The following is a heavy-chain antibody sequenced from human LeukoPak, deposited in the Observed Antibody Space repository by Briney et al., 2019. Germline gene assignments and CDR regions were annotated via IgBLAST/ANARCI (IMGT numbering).Heavy chain of an antibody. CDR3: ARNTRGDIVVVPAAKAMDAVSVQEPLDY. J-gene: IGHJ4*02. D-gene: IGHD2-2*01. Sequence: GASVKVSCKASGYTFTGYYMHRVRQAPGQGLEWMGWINPNSGGTNYAQKFQGRVTMTRDTSISTAYMELSRLRSDDTAVYYCARNTRGDIVVVPAAKAMDAVSVQEPLDYWGQGTLVTVSS. CDR2: INPNSGGT. CDR1: GYTFTGYY. V-gene: IGHV1-2*02.